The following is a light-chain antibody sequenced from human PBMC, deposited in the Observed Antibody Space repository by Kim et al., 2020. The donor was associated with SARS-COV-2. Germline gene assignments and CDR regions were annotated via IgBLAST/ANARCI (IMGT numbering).Light chain of an antibody. Sequence: DVVMTQSPLSLPVTLGQPASISCRSSQSFVHSDGNTYLNWFQQRPGQSPRRLLYKVSNRDSGVPDRFSGSGSGTDFTLKISRVEAEDVGVYYCMQGTQWPWTFGQGTKVDIK. CDR3: MQGTQWPWT. CDR1: QSFVHSDGNTY. J-gene: IGKJ1*01. CDR2: KVS. V-gene: IGKV2-30*02.